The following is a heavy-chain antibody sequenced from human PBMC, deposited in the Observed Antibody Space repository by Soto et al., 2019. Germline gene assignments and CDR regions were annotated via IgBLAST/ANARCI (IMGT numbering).Heavy chain of an antibody. Sequence: VQVEESGGGLVLPGGSLRLSCAVSVVSEFSFSDEYMDWVRQAPGKGLEWVGRSRNRVNSHSTAYAASVQGRFTISRDDFKQTVYLQMNNLKTEDTAVYYCCRVDPRAKSPDYWGQGTLVTVSS. CDR3: CRVDPRAKSPDY. CDR2: SRNRVNSHST. J-gene: IGHJ4*02. D-gene: IGHD3-9*01. V-gene: IGHV3-72*01. CDR1: VVSEFSFSDEY.